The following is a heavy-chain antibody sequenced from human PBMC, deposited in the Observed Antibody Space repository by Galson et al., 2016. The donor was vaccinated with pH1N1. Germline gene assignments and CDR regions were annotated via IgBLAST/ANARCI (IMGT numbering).Heavy chain of an antibody. CDR1: GFSLSTSGMC. Sequence: PALVKPTQTLTLTCTFSGFSLSTSGMCVSWIRQPPGRALEWLALIDWDDDKYYSTSLKTRLTISKDTSKNQVVLTMTNMDPVDTATYYCARMYYGDYVNYFDPWGQGTLSPSPQ. V-gene: IGHV2-70*01. D-gene: IGHD4-17*01. J-gene: IGHJ5*02. CDR2: IDWDDDK. CDR3: ARMYYGDYVNYFDP.